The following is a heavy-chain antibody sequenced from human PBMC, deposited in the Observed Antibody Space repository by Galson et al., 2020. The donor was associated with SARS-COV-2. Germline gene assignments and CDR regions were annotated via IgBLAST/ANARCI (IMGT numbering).Heavy chain of an antibody. CDR1: GFIFSNNA. Sequence: TSETLSLTCAASGFIFSNNAMHWVRQAPGKTLEYVSAISSSGDDTYYANSVKGRFTISRDNSKNTLYLQMGSLRAEDMAVYYCAREKSGGVTDYWGRGTLVTVSS. J-gene: IGHJ4*02. V-gene: IGHV3-64*01. D-gene: IGHD3-16*01. CDR2: ISSSGDDT. CDR3: AREKSGGVTDY.